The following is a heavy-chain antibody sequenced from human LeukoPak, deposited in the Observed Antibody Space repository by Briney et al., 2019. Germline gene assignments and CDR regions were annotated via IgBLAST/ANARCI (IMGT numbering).Heavy chain of an antibody. J-gene: IGHJ4*02. CDR2: ISSSSSHI. Sequence: GGSLRLSCAASGFTFSSYSMNWVRQAPGKGLEWVSSISSSSSHIYYADSVKGRFTISRDNSKNTLYLQMNSLRAEDTAVYYCAKYPPPYGSGSYYINYWGQGTLVTVSS. D-gene: IGHD3-10*01. V-gene: IGHV3-21*04. CDR1: GFTFSSYS. CDR3: AKYPPPYGSGSYYINY.